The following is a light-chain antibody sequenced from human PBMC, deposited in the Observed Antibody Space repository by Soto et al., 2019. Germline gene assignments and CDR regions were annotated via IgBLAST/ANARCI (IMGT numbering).Light chain of an antibody. V-gene: IGLV4-69*01. CDR1: SGHSNYA. CDR3: QTWGSGIVV. Sequence: QPVLTQSPSASASLGASVKLTCTLSSGHSNYAIAWHQQQSVKGHRYLMKLNSDGSHSKGDGIPDRFSGSSSGAERYLTISSLQSEDEADYYCQTWGSGIVVFGGGTKLTVL. CDR2: LNSDGSH. J-gene: IGLJ2*01.